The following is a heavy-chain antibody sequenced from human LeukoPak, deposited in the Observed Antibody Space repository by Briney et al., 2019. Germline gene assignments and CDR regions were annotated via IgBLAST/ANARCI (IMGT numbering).Heavy chain of an antibody. Sequence: ASVTVSCKASGYTFTNNYGITWVRPAPGQGLEWMGWISPYSGNTNYAQKLQGRVTMTTDTSTSTAYMELRSLRSEDTAVYYCARDWDTSGYYSTYWGQGTLVTVSS. D-gene: IGHD3-22*01. CDR2: ISPYSGNT. CDR3: ARDWDTSGYYSTY. V-gene: IGHV1-18*01. CDR1: GYTFTNNYG. J-gene: IGHJ4*02.